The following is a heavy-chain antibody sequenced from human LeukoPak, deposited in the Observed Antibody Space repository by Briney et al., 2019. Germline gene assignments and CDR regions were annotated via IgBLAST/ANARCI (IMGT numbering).Heavy chain of an antibody. V-gene: IGHV3-7*03. Sequence: GGSLRLSCAASGFTFSSYWMSWVRQAPGKGMEWVANIKQDGSEKYYVDSVKGRFTISRDNAKNSLYLQMNSLRAEDTAVYYCARAYDFWSGYYFDYWGQGTLVTVSS. CDR3: ARAYDFWSGYYFDY. D-gene: IGHD3-3*01. J-gene: IGHJ4*02. CDR2: IKQDGSEK. CDR1: GFTFSSYW.